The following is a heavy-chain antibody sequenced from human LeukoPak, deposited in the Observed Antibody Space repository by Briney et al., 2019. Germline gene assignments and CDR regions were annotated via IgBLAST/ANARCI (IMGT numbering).Heavy chain of an antibody. CDR1: GYTFTSYG. Sequence: ASVTVSCKASGYTFTSYGISWVRQAPGQGLEWMGWISAYNGNTNYAQKLQGRVTMTTDTSTSTAYMELRSLRSDDTAVYYCARDLYYDFWSGYEPPNWFDPWGQGTLVTVSS. CDR2: ISAYNGNT. J-gene: IGHJ5*02. CDR3: ARDLYYDFWSGYEPPNWFDP. D-gene: IGHD3-3*01. V-gene: IGHV1-18*01.